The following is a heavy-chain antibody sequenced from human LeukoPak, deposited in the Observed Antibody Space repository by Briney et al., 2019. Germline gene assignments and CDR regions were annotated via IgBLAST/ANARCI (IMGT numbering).Heavy chain of an antibody. D-gene: IGHD3-10*01. CDR3: AREDSLWFGGMES. CDR2: IRYDGSNK. Sequence: PGGSLRLSCAASGFTFSSYGMHWVRQAPGKGLEWVAFIRYDGSNKYYADSVKGRFTISRDNSKNTLYLQMNSLRAEDTAVYYCAREDSLWFGGMESWGQGTLVTVSS. CDR1: GFTFSSYG. J-gene: IGHJ4*02. V-gene: IGHV3-30*02.